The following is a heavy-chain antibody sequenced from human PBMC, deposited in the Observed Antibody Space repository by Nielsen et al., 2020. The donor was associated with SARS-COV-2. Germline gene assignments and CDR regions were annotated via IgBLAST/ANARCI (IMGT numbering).Heavy chain of an antibody. CDR1: GFTFSTYS. CDR2: ISSSSGYI. J-gene: IGHJ6*02. D-gene: IGHD6-13*01. CDR3: AREGFSSWYVLGDH. Sequence: GGSLRLSCAASGFTFSTYSMHWVRQSPGKGLEWVSYISSSSGYIHYTDSVKGRFTMSRDNAKNSLYLQMNSLRSEDTAVYYCAREGFSSWYVLGDHWGQGTTVTVSS. V-gene: IGHV3-21*01.